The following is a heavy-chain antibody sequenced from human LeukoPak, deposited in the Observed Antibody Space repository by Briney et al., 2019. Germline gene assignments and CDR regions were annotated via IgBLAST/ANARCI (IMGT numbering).Heavy chain of an antibody. V-gene: IGHV1-2*02. CDR2: INPNIGGT. CDR3: ARGPSKGMVRVVSLDY. J-gene: IGHJ4*02. D-gene: IGHD3-10*01. CDR1: GYTFTCYY. Sequence: GASLKVSCKASGYTFTCYYMHWVRPAPGQTLEWMEWINPNIGGTNYAQKFQGRVTMTRDTSISTAYMELSRLRSDDKAVYYCARGPSKGMVRVVSLDYWGQGTLVTVSS.